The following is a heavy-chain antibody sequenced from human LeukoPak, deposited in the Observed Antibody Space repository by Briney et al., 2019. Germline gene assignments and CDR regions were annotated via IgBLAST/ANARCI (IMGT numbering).Heavy chain of an antibody. CDR2: IINSGDT. J-gene: IGHJ6*01. V-gene: IGHV3-23*01. CDR1: GFTFSNFA. D-gene: IGHD1-26*01. Sequence: PGGSLRLSCAASGFTFSNFARSWVRRTPGKGLEWVSGIINSGDTLYGDSVKGRFTISRDNSKNTLYLEMNSLRAEDTAIYNCAKMKGHPLPKYYMDVWGQGTTVTVSS. CDR3: AKMKGHPLPKYYMDV.